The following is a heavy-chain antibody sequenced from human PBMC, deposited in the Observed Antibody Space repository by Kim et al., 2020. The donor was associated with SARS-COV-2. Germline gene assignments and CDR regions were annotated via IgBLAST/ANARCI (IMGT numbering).Heavy chain of an antibody. V-gene: IGHV3-53*01. D-gene: IGHD4-17*01. CDR3: ARGSAVYGGSLY. J-gene: IGHJ4*02. CDR2: LYRNDNT. Sequence: GGSLRLSCAASGFILTSNYMNWVRQAPGKGLEWVSVLYRNDNTYYADSVKGRFTISRDTSKNTLYLQMNDLRAEDTALYYCARGSAVYGGSLYWGRGTLVIVSS. CDR1: GFILTSNY.